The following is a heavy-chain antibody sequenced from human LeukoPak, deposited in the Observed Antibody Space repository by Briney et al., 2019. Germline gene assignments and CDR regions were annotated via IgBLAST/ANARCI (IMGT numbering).Heavy chain of an antibody. J-gene: IGHJ4*02. D-gene: IGHD3-10*01. V-gene: IGHV3-23*01. CDR2: LTGSGDTT. Sequence: GSLRLSCAASGFTFSSYAMSWVRQAPGKGLVWVSTLTGSGDTTYYADSVKGRFTISRDNSKNTLYLQMNSLRAEDTAVFYCAKTPMGISLDYWGQGTLVTVSS. CDR3: AKTPMGISLDY. CDR1: GFTFSSYA.